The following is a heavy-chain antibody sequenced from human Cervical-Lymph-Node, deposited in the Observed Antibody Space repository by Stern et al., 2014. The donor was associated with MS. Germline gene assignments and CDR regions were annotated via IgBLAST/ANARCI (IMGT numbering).Heavy chain of an antibody. V-gene: IGHV3-11*01. Sequence: VQLVESGGGXXXXXXSLRLSCAASGFTFSDYYXXXXXQAPGKXXXXXXYISSSGSTIYYADSVKGRFTISRDNAKNSLYLQMNSLRAEDTAVYYCARDSPSWGWCFDYWGQGTLVTVSS. CDR1: GFTFSDYY. D-gene: IGHD6-19*01. J-gene: IGHJ4*02. CDR2: ISSSGSTI. CDR3: ARDSPSWGWCFDY.